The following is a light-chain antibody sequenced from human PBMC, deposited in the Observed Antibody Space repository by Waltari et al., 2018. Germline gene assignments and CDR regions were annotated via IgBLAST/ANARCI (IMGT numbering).Light chain of an antibody. J-gene: IGLJ1*01. CDR2: EVT. Sequence: QSALTQPASVSGSPGQSITISCIGTSSDVGTYNLVSWYQQHPGKAPKLMIYEVTKRPSGVSSRFSASRSGNTASLTISGLQAEDEADYYCCSYNDGPYVFGTGTKVTVL. V-gene: IGLV2-23*02. CDR3: CSYNDGPYV. CDR1: SSDVGTYNL.